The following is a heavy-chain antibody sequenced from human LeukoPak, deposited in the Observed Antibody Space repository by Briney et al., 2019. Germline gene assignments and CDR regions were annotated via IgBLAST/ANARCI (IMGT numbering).Heavy chain of an antibody. D-gene: IGHD2-2*02. Sequence: SETLSLTCTVAGGSISSYCWAWIRQPPGKGLEWIGYVYYSGSTDYNPSLKSRVTISVDTSNKQFSLNLSSVTAADTAVYYCARRCSGPTCYTDAYDIWGQGTMVTVSS. J-gene: IGHJ3*02. V-gene: IGHV4-59*08. CDR2: VYYSGST. CDR3: ARRCSGPTCYTDAYDI. CDR1: GGSISSYC.